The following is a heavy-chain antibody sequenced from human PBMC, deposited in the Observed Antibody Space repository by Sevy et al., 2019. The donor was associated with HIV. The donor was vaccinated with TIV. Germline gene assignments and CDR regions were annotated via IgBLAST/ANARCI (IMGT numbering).Heavy chain of an antibody. CDR2: IKSKTDGGTT. D-gene: IGHD3-3*01. J-gene: IGHJ4*02. CDR1: GFTFSNAC. V-gene: IGHV3-15*01. CDR3: TTDSVETRQLGSGYYFDY. Sequence: GGSLRLSCAASGFTFSNACMSWVRQAPGKGLEWVGRIKSKTDGGTTDYAAPVKGGFTISRDDSKNTLYLQMNSLKTEDTAVYYCTTDSVETRQLGSGYYFDYWGQGTLVTVSS.